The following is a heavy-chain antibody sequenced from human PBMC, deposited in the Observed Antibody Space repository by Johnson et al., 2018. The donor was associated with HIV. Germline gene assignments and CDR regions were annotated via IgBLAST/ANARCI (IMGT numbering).Heavy chain of an antibody. CDR3: AREGPSERAGFDI. CDR1: GFTFSSYA. CDR2: ISYDGSNK. Sequence: QVQLVESGGGVVQPGGSLKLSCAASGFTFSSYAMHWVRQAPGKGLEWVAVISYDGSNKYYADSVKGRFTISRDNARNTLYLQMNSLRADDTAVYYCAREGPSERAGFDIWGQGTMVTVAS. V-gene: IGHV3-30*14. J-gene: IGHJ3*02.